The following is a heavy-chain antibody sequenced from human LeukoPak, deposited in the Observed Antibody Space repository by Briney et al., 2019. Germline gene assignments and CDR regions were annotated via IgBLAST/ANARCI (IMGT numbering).Heavy chain of an antibody. J-gene: IGHJ4*02. Sequence: GGSLRLSCAASGFTFSSYWMHWGCQAPGKGLGWVSRINSDGSSTSYADSAKGRFTISRDNAKNTLYLQMNRLRAEDTAVYYCATSGGESYYDFWSGYYQGPYYFDYWGQGTLVTVSS. CDR1: GFTFSSYW. V-gene: IGHV3-74*01. CDR3: ATSGGESYYDFWSGYYQGPYYFDY. D-gene: IGHD3-3*01. CDR2: INSDGSST.